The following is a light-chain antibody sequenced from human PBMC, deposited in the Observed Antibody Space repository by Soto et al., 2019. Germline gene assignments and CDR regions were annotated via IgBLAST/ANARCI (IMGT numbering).Light chain of an antibody. CDR1: QNINRY. J-gene: IGKJ1*01. CDR3: QQSFATQWT. V-gene: IGKV1-39*01. CDR2: NAS. Sequence: DTQMTQSPSSLSASFGDRVSITCRASQNINRYLNWYQHKPGKAPKLLIYNASTLQSGVPSRFRGSGSGTQFTLTISSLQPEDFATYYCQQSFATQWTFGQGTKVDIK.